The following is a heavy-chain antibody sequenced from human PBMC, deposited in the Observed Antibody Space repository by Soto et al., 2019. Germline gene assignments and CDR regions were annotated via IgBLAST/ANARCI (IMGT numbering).Heavy chain of an antibody. CDR2: IYHSGST. CDR1: GGSIGGSNG. V-gene: IGHV4-4*02. Sequence: PSETLSLTCAVSGGSIGGSNGWSWVRQPPGKGLEWIGEIYHSGSTNYNPSLKSRVTISVDKSKNQFSLKLSSVTAADTAVYYCARGTSGYSYGPEEEFDYWGQGTLVTVSS. J-gene: IGHJ4*02. D-gene: IGHD5-18*01. CDR3: ARGTSGYSYGPEEEFDY.